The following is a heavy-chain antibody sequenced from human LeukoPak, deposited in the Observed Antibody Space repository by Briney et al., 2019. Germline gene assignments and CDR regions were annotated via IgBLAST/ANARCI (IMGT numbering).Heavy chain of an antibody. CDR3: AELGITMIGGV. D-gene: IGHD3-10*02. Sequence: GGSLRLSCAASGFTFSSYCMNWVRQAPGKGLEWVSSISSSSNYIYYADSVKGRFTISRDNAKNSLYLQMNSLRAEDTAVYYCAELGITMIGGVWGKGTTVTISS. CDR1: GFTFSSYC. CDR2: ISSSSNYI. J-gene: IGHJ6*04. V-gene: IGHV3-21*01.